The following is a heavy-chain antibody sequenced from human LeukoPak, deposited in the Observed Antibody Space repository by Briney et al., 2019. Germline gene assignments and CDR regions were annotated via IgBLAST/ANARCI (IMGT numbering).Heavy chain of an antibody. J-gene: IGHJ4*02. Sequence: PSETLSLTCTVSGGSISSFYWSCIRQPAGKGLEWIGRIYSSGSTNYSPSLKSRVTMSVDTSKNQFSLKLSSVTAADTAVYYCARGGDDSSAYFDYWGQGTLVTVSS. D-gene: IGHD3-22*01. CDR3: ARGGDDSSAYFDY. V-gene: IGHV4-4*07. CDR2: IYSSGST. CDR1: GGSISSFY.